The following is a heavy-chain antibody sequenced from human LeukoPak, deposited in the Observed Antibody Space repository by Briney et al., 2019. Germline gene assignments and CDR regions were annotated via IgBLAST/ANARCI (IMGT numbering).Heavy chain of an antibody. Sequence: GESLKISCKGSGYSFTSYWIGWVRQMPGKGLEWVGIIYPDDSDTRYSPSFQDQVTISADKSISTASLQWSSLKASDTAIYYCARHYPGGDYFIDYWGQGTLVTDSS. J-gene: IGHJ4*02. CDR2: IYPDDSDT. CDR3: ARHYPGGDYFIDY. D-gene: IGHD4-17*01. V-gene: IGHV5-51*01. CDR1: GYSFTSYW.